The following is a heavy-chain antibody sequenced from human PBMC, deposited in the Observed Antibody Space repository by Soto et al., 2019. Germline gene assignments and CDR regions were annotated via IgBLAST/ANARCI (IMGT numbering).Heavy chain of an antibody. D-gene: IGHD3-22*01. CDR1: GFTFSSYG. Sequence: GGSLRLSCAASGFTFSSYGMHWVRQAPGKGLEWVAVISYDGSNKYYADSVKGRFTISRDNSKNTLYLQMNSLRAEDTAVYYCAKEYYYDSSGPFDYWGQGTLVTVSS. J-gene: IGHJ4*02. CDR3: AKEYYYDSSGPFDY. V-gene: IGHV3-30*18. CDR2: ISYDGSNK.